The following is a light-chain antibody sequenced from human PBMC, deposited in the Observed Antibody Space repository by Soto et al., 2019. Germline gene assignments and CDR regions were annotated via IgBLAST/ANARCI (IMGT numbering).Light chain of an antibody. CDR1: SYNIGAGYD. V-gene: IGLV1-40*01. Sequence: QPVLTQPPSVSGAPGQRVTISCTGSSYNIGAGYDVHWYRQLPGTAPKLLLYGNTNRPSGVPDRFSGSKSGTSASLAITGLRAEDEADYYCQSYDSSLRGYVFGTGTKVTVL. J-gene: IGLJ1*01. CDR2: GNT. CDR3: QSYDSSLRGYV.